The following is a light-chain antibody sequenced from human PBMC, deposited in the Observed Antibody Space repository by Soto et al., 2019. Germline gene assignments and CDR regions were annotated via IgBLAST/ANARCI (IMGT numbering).Light chain of an antibody. J-gene: IGKJ4*01. CDR3: HQYNSWPLT. V-gene: IGKV3-15*01. CDR1: QSVGGN. CDR2: ESS. Sequence: MTQSPSTLSASVGDRVTITCRASQSVGGNLAWFQQKPGQAPRLLIYESSTRATGIPDRFSGSGSGTEFTLTISSLQSEDFAVYYCHQYNSWPLTFGGGTKVEIK.